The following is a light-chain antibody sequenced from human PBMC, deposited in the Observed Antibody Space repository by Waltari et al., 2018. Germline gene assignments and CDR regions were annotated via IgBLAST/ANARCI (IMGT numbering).Light chain of an antibody. CDR1: SGCIGSYYY. V-gene: IGLV2-14*03. Sequence: QSALTQPASVSGSPGQSITISCTGASGCIGSYYYFSWYQQHPGNAPKLVIFDVNNRPSGVSNRFSASVSGNTASLTISGLQAEDEADYYCSSYTKDTRIFGGGTKLTVL. J-gene: IGLJ2*01. CDR3: SSYTKDTRI. CDR2: DVN.